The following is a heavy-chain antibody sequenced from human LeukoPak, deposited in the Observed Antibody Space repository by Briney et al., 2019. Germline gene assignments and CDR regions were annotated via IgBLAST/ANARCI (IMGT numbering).Heavy chain of an antibody. D-gene: IGHD3-10*01. J-gene: IGHJ5*02. V-gene: IGHV4-59*01. CDR3: ARAWFVGGGSGSYSWFDP. CDR1: GGSISSYY. CDR2: IYYSGST. Sequence: SETLSLTCTVSGGSISSYYWSWIRQPPGKGLEWIGYIYYSGSTNYNPSLKSRVTISVDTSKNQFSLKLSSVTAADTAVYYCARAWFVGGGSGSYSWFDPWGQGTLVTVSS.